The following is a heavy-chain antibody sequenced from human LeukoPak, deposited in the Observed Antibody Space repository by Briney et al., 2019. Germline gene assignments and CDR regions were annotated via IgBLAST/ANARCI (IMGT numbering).Heavy chain of an antibody. CDR3: ARDSDSSGHYYMDYFDY. CDR2: ISSSSRDV. Sequence: GGSLRLSCAASGFTFTSYAMNWVRQAPGKGLEWVSSISSSSRDVNYADSVKGRFTISRDNAWNSLYLQMNSLGAEDTAVYYCARDSDSSGHYYMDYFDYWGQGALVTVSS. V-gene: IGHV3-21*01. D-gene: IGHD3-22*01. CDR1: GFTFTSYA. J-gene: IGHJ4*02.